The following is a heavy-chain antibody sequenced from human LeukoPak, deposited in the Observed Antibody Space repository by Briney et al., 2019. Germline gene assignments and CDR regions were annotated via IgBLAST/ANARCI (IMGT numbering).Heavy chain of an antibody. D-gene: IGHD6-19*01. J-gene: IGHJ4*02. CDR3: ARSSGWYKGSCFDY. V-gene: IGHV3-9*03. CDR1: GFTFDDYA. Sequence: GGSLRLSCAASGFTFDDYAMHWVRQAPGKGLEWVSGISWNSGSIGYADSVKGRFTISRDNAKNSLYLQMNSLRAEDMALYYCARSSGWYKGSCFDYWGQGTLVTVSS. CDR2: ISWNSGSI.